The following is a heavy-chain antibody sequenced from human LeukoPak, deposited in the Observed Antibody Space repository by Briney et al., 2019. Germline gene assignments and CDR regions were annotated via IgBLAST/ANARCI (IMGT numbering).Heavy chain of an antibody. CDR3: TTGNSLGRDGNYFFDF. CDR1: GFPFSTIW. CDR2: IKSKTEGGTM. Sequence: GGSLRLSCAASGFPFSTIWMNWVRQAPGKGLEWVGRIKSKTEGGTMDYAAPVKGRCTISRDDSKKTLYLQMNRLKTEDTAVYYCTTGNSLGRDGNYFFDFWGPGTLVTVSS. V-gene: IGHV3-15*01. J-gene: IGHJ4*02. D-gene: IGHD1-7*01.